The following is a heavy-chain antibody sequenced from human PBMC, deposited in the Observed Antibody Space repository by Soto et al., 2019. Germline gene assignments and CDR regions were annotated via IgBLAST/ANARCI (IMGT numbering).Heavy chain of an antibody. CDR2: ISYDGSNK. CDR3: ARDQSGSYSVRYFDY. D-gene: IGHD1-26*01. V-gene: IGHV3-30-3*01. CDR1: GFTFSSYA. Sequence: QVQLVESGGGVVQPGRSLRLSCAASGFTFSSYAMHWVRQAPGKGLEWVAVISYDGSNKYYADSVKGRFTISRDNSKNTLYLQMNSLRAEDTAVYYCARDQSGSYSVRYFDYWGQGTLVTVSS. J-gene: IGHJ4*02.